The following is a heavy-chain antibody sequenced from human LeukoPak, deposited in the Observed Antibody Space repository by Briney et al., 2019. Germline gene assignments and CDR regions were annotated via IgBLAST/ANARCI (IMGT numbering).Heavy chain of an antibody. J-gene: IGHJ4*02. CDR2: IYYSGST. CDR3: ARGRWLQLMRLDY. V-gene: IGHV4-39*07. CDR1: GGSISSSSYY. D-gene: IGHD5-24*01. Sequence: SETLSLTCTVSGGSISSSSYYWGWIRQPPGKGLEWIGSIYYSGSTYYNPSLKSRVTISVDTSKNQFSLKLSSVTAADTAVYYCARGRWLQLMRLDYWGRGTLVTVSS.